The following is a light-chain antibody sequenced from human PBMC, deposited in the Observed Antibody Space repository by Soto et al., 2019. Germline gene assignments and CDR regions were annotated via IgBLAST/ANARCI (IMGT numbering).Light chain of an antibody. CDR3: QHYNSYSEA. CDR1: QSLVHSDGIAY. CDR2: KVS. Sequence: DVVMTQSPLSLPVTLGPPASISSRSNQSLVHSDGIAYFSWFQQRPGRSPRRLIYKVSNRDSGVPARFSGSGSGTECTLTISSLQPDDVSTYYCQHYNSYSEAFGQGTKVDIK. J-gene: IGKJ1*01. V-gene: IGKV2-30*02.